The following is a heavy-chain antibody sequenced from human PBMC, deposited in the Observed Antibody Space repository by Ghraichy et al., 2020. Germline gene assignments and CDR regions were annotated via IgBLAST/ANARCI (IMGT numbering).Heavy chain of an antibody. J-gene: IGHJ4*02. V-gene: IGHV3-72*01. Sequence: LSLTCAASGGPFSDHYMDWVRQAPGKGLEWVGRIRNKANSYTTEYAASVKDRFTISRDDTKNSLYLEMNTLKTEDTAVYFCARAGTSYHMDYWGQGTLVTVSS. CDR2: IRNKANSYTT. CDR1: GGPFSDHY. CDR3: ARAGTSYHMDY. D-gene: IGHD1-26*01.